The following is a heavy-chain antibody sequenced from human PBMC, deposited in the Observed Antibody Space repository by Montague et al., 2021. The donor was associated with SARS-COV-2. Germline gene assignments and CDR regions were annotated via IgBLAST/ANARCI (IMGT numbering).Heavy chain of an antibody. CDR3: ARDRRIVGALYYYYGMDV. V-gene: IGHV3-53*01. CDR1: GFTVSSNY. D-gene: IGHD1-26*01. Sequence: SLRLSCAASGFTVSSNYMSRVRQAPGKGLEWVSVIYSGGSTYYADSVKGRFTISRDNSKNTLYLQMNSLRAEDTAVYYCARDRRIVGALYYYYGMDVWGQGTTVTVSS. J-gene: IGHJ6*02. CDR2: IYSGGST.